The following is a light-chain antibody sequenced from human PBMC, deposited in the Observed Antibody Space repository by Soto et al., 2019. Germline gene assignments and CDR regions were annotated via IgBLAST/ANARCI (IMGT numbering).Light chain of an antibody. CDR3: QQYNSYSPWT. CDR2: LGS. J-gene: IGKJ1*01. Sequence: IVMTQSPLSLPVTPGEPASISCRSSHSLLHSNGYNYLDWYLQKPGQSPQLLIYLGSNRASGVPDRFSGSGSGTEFTLTISSLQPDDFATYYCQQYNSYSPWTFAQGTKVDIK. CDR1: HSLLHSNGYNY. V-gene: IGKV2-28*01.